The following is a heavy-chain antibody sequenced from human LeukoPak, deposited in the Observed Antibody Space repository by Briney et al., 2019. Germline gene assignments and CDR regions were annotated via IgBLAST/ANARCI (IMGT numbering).Heavy chain of an antibody. Sequence: PGGSLRLSCAASGFTFRSYGMHWVRQAPGKGLEWVAFIRYDGSNKYYADSVKGRFTISRDNSKNTLYLQMNSLRAEDTVVYYCAKPAVWGDSSGYYYAYWGQGTLVTVSS. V-gene: IGHV3-30*02. D-gene: IGHD3-22*01. CDR3: AKPAVWGDSSGYYYAY. J-gene: IGHJ4*02. CDR1: GFTFRSYG. CDR2: IRYDGSNK.